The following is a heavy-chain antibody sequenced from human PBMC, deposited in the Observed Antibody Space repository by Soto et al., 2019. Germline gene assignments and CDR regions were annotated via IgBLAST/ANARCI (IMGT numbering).Heavy chain of an antibody. V-gene: IGHV3-13*01. Sequence: GGSLRLSCAASGFTFSSYDMHWVRQATGKGLEWVSAIGTAGDTYYPGSVKGRFTISRENAKNSLYLQMNSLRAEDTAVYYCARVWGAIAARVHYYYGMDVWGQGTTVTVAS. D-gene: IGHD6-6*01. J-gene: IGHJ6*02. CDR1: GFTFSSYD. CDR3: ARVWGAIAARVHYYYGMDV. CDR2: IGTAGDT.